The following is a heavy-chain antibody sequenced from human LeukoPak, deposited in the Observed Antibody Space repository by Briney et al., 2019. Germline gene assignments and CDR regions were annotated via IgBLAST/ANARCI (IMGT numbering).Heavy chain of an antibody. V-gene: IGHV4-59*01. J-gene: IGHJ4*02. CDR2: IYYSGST. D-gene: IGHD1-26*01. CDR1: GASISSYY. CDR3: ARGEAGTTTDFDY. Sequence: SETLSLTCTVSGASISSYYWSWIRQPPGKGLEWIGYIYYSGSTNYNPSLKSRVTISLDTSKNQFSLKLSPVTAADTAVYYCARGEAGTTTDFDYWGQGTLVTVSS.